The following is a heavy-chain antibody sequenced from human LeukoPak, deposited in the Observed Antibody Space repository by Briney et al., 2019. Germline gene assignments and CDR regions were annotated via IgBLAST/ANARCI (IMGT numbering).Heavy chain of an antibody. Sequence: GGSLRLSCAASGFSSSSFAMTWVRQAPGKGLEWVSTIRSNGATAYNADSVKGRFTISRDNFKNTVYLQMNSLRVEDTAIYYCARGQEFDDGVFDSWGQGTLVTVSS. D-gene: IGHD1-1*01. CDR1: GFSSSSFA. CDR3: ARGQEFDDGVFDS. CDR2: IRSNGATA. J-gene: IGHJ4*02. V-gene: IGHV3-23*01.